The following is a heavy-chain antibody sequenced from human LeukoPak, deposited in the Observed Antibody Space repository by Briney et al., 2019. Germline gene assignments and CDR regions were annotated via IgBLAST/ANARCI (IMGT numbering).Heavy chain of an antibody. CDR3: ARWALYDYVWGSYRYSFYFDY. J-gene: IGHJ4*02. Sequence: ASVKVSCKASGYTFTSYGISWVRQAPGQGLEWMGWISAYNGNTNYAQKLQGRVTMTTDTSTSTAYMELRSLRSDDTAVYYCARWALYDYVWGSYRYSFYFDYWGQGTLVTVSS. V-gene: IGHV1-18*01. CDR2: ISAYNGNT. CDR1: GYTFTSYG. D-gene: IGHD3-16*02.